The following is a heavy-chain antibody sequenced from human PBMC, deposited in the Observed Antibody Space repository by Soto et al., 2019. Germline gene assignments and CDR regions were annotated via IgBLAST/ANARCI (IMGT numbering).Heavy chain of an antibody. CDR2: SYHSGST. CDR3: ARGDAGYYGLDV. V-gene: IGHV4-30-2*01. J-gene: IGHJ6*02. Sequence: QLQLQESGSGLVEPSQTLSLTCSVSGGSISSGGYFWNWIRQPPGKGLEWIVYSYHSGSTYYNPPLKSRVIISVDRSNNRFSLKLTSVTAADTAVYYCARGDAGYYGLDVWGQGTTVTVSS. CDR1: GGSISSGGYF.